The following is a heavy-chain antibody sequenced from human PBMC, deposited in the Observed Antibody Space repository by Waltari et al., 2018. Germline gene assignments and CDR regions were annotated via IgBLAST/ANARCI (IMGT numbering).Heavy chain of an antibody. CDR1: GFTFSDYW. CDR2: RKQDGSEQ. CDR3: ARGGYSYGPDY. V-gene: IGHV3-7*01. J-gene: IGHJ4*02. Sequence: VQLVVSGGGLVQPGGSLSPSCEVSGFTFSDYWMCRDRQAQGKGLEWVANRKQDGSEQYSVDSVRGRFTISRDNTKNSLYLQMNSLRAEDTAVYYCARGGYSYGPDYWGQGTLVTVSS. D-gene: IGHD5-18*01.